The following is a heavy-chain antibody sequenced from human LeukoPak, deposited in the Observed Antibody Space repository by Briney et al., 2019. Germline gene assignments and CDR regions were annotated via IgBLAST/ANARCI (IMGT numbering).Heavy chain of an antibody. CDR2: INHSGST. Sequence: MTSETLSLTCAVYGGSFSGYYWSWIRQPPGKGLEWIGEINHSGSTNYNPSLKSRVTISVDTSKNQFSLKLSSVTAADTAVYYCARDYDVLTAYPPTQLFDPWGQGTLVTVSS. CDR3: ARDYDVLTAYPPTQLFDP. V-gene: IGHV4-34*01. CDR1: GGSFSGYY. J-gene: IGHJ5*02. D-gene: IGHD3-9*01.